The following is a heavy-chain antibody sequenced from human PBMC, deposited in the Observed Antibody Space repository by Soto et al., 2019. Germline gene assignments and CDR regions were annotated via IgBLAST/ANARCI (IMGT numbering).Heavy chain of an antibody. V-gene: IGHV2-5*02. D-gene: IGHD3-3*02. CDR1: GFSLSTRGVG. Sequence: QITLKESGPTLVKSTQTLTLTCTFSGFSLSTRGVGVAWIRRPPGKALEWLTLIYWDDEKHYSPSLKSRITIPNDHSKTQVVLTMTIMEPVDAATSYCAQFRGNGIISRDYWGQGTLVTVSS. CDR2: IYWDDEK. J-gene: IGHJ4*02. CDR3: AQFRGNGIISRDY.